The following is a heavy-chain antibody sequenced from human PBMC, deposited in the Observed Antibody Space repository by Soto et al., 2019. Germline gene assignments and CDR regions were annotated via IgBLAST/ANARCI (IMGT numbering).Heavy chain of an antibody. CDR2: INPSGGST. V-gene: IGHV1-46*02. CDR3: ARPLWFDTSGLDY. Sequence: ASVKVSCKAFGYTFNSHGISWVRQAPGQGLEWMGIINPSGGSTSYAQKFQGRVTMTRDTSTSTVYMELSSLRSEDTAVYYCARPLWFDTSGLDYWGQGTLVTVSS. D-gene: IGHD3-10*01. CDR1: GYTFNSHG. J-gene: IGHJ4*02.